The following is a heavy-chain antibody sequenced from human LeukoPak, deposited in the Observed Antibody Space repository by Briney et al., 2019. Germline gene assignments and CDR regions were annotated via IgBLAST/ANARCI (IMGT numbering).Heavy chain of an antibody. CDR1: GFTFDDYA. J-gene: IGHJ4*02. CDR2: ISWNTGTI. D-gene: IGHD3-10*01. V-gene: IGHV3-9*01. Sequence: GGSLRLSCAASGFTFDDYAMHWVRQAPGKGLEWVSGISWNTGTIDYADSVKGRFTISRDNAKNSLYLQMNSLRAEDTALYYCAKSDGSGSDYWGQGTLVTVSS. CDR3: AKSDGSGSDY.